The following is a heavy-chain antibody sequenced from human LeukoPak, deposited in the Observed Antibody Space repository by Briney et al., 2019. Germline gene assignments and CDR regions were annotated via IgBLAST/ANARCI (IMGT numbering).Heavy chain of an antibody. J-gene: IGHJ4*02. D-gene: IGHD5-12*01. Sequence: ASVKVSCKASGYTFTGYYMHWVRQAPGQGLEWMGWINPNSGGTNYAQKFQGRVTMTRDTSTSTAYMELSRLRSDDTAVYYCARDFMGYSGYDFFDYWGQGTLVTVSS. CDR2: INPNSGGT. CDR1: GYTFTGYY. CDR3: ARDFMGYSGYDFFDY. V-gene: IGHV1-2*02.